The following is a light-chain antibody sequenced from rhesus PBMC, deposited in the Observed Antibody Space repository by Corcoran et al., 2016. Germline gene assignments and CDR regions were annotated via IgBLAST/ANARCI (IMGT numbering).Light chain of an antibody. CDR2: DVI. CDR1: SSDIGNYNY. V-gene: IGLV2-32*01. CDR3: CSYRTRSTYI. J-gene: IGLJ1*01. Sequence: QAALTQPSSVSGSPGQSVTISCTGTSSDIGNYNYVSWYQQHPGTAPRLLIYDVIKRPSGVPDRFSGSKSGNPASLTISGLQAEDEADYYCCSYRTRSTYIFGLGTRLTVL.